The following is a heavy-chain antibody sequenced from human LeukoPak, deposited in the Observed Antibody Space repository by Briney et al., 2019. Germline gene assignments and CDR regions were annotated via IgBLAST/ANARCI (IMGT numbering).Heavy chain of an antibody. J-gene: IGHJ4*02. Sequence: SVKVSCKASGGTFSSYAISWVRQAPGQGLEWMGRIIPIFGTANYAQKFQGRVTITTDESTSTAYMELSSLRSEDTAVYYCASSRSNYYDSSGPQTFDYWGQGTLVTVSS. CDR1: GGTFSSYA. CDR3: ASSRSNYYDSSGPQTFDY. D-gene: IGHD3-22*01. CDR2: IIPIFGTA. V-gene: IGHV1-69*05.